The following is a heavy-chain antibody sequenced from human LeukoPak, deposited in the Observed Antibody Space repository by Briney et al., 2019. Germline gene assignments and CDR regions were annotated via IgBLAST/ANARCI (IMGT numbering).Heavy chain of an antibody. CDR2: IYHSGST. D-gene: IGHD3-9*01. CDR1: GGSLSSSNW. CDR3: ARCGHDILTDHWYFDL. V-gene: IGHV4-4*02. J-gene: IGHJ2*01. Sequence: SETLSLTCAVSGGSLSSSNWWSWVRQPPGKGLEWIGEIYHSGSTNYNPSLKSRVTISVDKSKNQFSLKPSSVTAADTAVYYCARCGHDILTDHWYFDLWGRGTLVTVSS.